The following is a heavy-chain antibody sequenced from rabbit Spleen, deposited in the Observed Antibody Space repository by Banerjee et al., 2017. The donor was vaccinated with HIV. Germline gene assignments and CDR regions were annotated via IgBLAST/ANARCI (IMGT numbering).Heavy chain of an antibody. CDR3: ARVSESSGWGEDL. CDR1: GVSFTNNNY. V-gene: IGHV1S40*01. D-gene: IGHD4-1*01. CDR2: IEGGSSSFN. J-gene: IGHJ6*01. Sequence: ESGGDLVKPGASLTLTCTASGVSFTNNNYMCWVRQAPGKGLEWIACIEGGSSSFNYFASWAKGRFTISKTSSTTVTLQMTSLTAADTATYFCARVSESSGWGEDLWGPGTLVTVS.